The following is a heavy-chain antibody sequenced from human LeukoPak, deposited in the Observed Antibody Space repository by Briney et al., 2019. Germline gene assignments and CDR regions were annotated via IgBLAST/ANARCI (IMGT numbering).Heavy chain of an antibody. J-gene: IGHJ6*02. CDR1: GYSFTSYW. V-gene: IGHV5-51*01. CDR3: ARDPMVRGYGMDV. Sequence: GESLKISCKGSGYSFTSYWIGWVRQMPGKGLEWMGIIYPGDSDTRYSPSFPGQVTISVDKSISTAYLQWSSLKASDTAMYYCARDPMVRGYGMDVWGQGTTVTVSS. CDR2: IYPGDSDT. D-gene: IGHD3-10*01.